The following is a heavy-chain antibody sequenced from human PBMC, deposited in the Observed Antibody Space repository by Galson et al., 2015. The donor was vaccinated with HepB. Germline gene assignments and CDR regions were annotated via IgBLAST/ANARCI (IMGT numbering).Heavy chain of an antibody. CDR1: GYTFTSYG. D-gene: IGHD3-3*01. CDR2: ISAYNGNT. V-gene: IGHV1-18*04. CDR3: ARGRFLEWSWGGMDV. J-gene: IGHJ6*02. Sequence: SVKVSCKASGYTFTSYGISWVRQAPGQGLEWMGWISAYNGNTNYAQKLQGRVTMTTDTSTGTAYMELRSLRSDDTAVYYCARGRFLEWSWGGMDVWGQGTTVTVSS.